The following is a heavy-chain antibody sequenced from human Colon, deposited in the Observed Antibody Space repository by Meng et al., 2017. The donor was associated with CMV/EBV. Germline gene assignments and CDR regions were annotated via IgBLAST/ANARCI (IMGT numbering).Heavy chain of an antibody. J-gene: IGHJ3*02. Sequence: GESLKISCAASGFTFSSYGMHWVRQAPGRGLELVAHIKEDGSEKYFVGSVKGRFTISRDNAKNSLYLQMNSLRDEDTAVYYCARDPFIKAFDIWGQGKMVTVSS. CDR3: ARDPFIKAFDI. CDR1: GFTFSSYG. V-gene: IGHV3-7*01. CDR2: IKEDGSEK.